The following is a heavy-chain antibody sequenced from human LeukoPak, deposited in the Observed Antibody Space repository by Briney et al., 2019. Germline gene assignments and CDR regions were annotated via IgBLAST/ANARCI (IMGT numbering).Heavy chain of an antibody. CDR2: ISAYNGNT. J-gene: IGHJ4*02. CDR1: GYTFTGYY. D-gene: IGHD3-22*01. Sequence: ASVKVSCKASGYTFTGYYMHWVRQAPGQGLEWMGWISAYNGNTKYAQKLQGRVTMTRDTSTSTAYMELRSLRSDDTAVYYCARDGHRMYYYESSDYRFDSWGQGTLVTVSS. V-gene: IGHV1-18*04. CDR3: ARDGHRMYYYESSDYRFDS.